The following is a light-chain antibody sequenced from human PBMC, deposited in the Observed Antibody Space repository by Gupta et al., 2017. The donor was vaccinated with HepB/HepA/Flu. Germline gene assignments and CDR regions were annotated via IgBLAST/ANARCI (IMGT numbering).Light chain of an antibody. J-gene: IGLJ2*01. CDR1: SSNIGNND. CDR2: ENN. V-gene: IGLV1-51*02. CDR3: GTWDTSLTIVV. Sequence: QSVLTQPPSVPAAPGQTVTISCPRSSSNIGNNDFSWYQQLSGTAPNLLIFENNKRPSGIPDRFSGSKSATSATLGITGLQTGDEADYYCGTWDTSLTIVVLGGGTKLTVL.